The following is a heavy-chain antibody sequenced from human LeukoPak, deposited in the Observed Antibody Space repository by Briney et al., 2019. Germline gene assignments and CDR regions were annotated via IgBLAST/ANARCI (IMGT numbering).Heavy chain of an antibody. CDR1: GFTFSSYA. CDR3: ARDLGSSWTTFDY. D-gene: IGHD6-13*01. CDR2: ISYDGSNK. V-gene: IGHV3-30-3*01. Sequence: PGGSLRLSCAASGFTFSSYAMHWVRQAPGKGLEWVAVISYDGSNKYYADSVKGRFTISRDNSKNTLYLQMNSLRAEDTAVYYCARDLGSSWTTFDYWGQGTLATVSS. J-gene: IGHJ4*02.